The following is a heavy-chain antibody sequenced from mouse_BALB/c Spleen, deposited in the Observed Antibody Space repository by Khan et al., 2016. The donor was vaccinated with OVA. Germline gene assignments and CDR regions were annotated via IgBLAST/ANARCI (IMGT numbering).Heavy chain of an antibody. D-gene: IGHD1-1*02. CDR1: GFSLTNYG. J-gene: IGHJ2*01. CDR2: IWSGGIT. V-gene: IGHV2-2*02. CDR3: AKNRNGYFDY. Sequence: VQLQESGPGLVQPSQSLSITCTVSGFSLTNYGVHWVRQSPGKGLEWLGVIWSGGITDYNETFISRLSISKDISKSQVFFKMYSLQANDTAIYYCAKNRNGYFDYWGQGTTLTVSS.